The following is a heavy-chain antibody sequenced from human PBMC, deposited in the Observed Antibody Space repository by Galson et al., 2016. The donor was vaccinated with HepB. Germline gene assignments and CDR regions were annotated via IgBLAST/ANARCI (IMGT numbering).Heavy chain of an antibody. D-gene: IGHD3-10*01. Sequence: SLRLSCAASGFTFKNYEMNWVRLAPGKGLEWVSAITGGSSIFYADSVRGRFTTSRDNARNSLFLEMNSLRAEDTALYYCVRTGSGSYSAYWGQGTLVTVSS. CDR3: VRTGSGSYSAY. CDR1: GFTFKNYE. CDR2: ITGGSSI. J-gene: IGHJ4*02. V-gene: IGHV3-48*03.